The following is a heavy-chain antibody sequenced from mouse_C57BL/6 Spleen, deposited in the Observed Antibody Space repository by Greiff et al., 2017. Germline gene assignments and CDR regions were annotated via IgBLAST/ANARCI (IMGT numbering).Heavy chain of an antibody. V-gene: IGHV1-55*01. D-gene: IGHD2-4*01. CDR1: GYTFTSYW. Sequence: QVQLQQPGAELVKPGASVKMSCKASGYTFTSYWITWVKQRPGQGLEWIGDIYPGSGSTNYNEKFKSKATLTVDTSSSTAYMQLSSLTSEDSAVYYCARRGVYYDYDVSAMDYWGQGTSVTVSS. CDR3: ARRGVYYDYDVSAMDY. CDR2: IYPGSGST. J-gene: IGHJ4*01.